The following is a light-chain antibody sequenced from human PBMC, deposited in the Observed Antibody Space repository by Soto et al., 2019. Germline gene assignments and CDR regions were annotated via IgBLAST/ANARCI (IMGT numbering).Light chain of an antibody. CDR2: EGS. J-gene: IGLJ2*01. CDR1: SSVVGSYNL. Sequence: QSVLTQPASVSGSPGQSITISCTGTSSVVGSYNLVSWYQQHPGKAPKLMIYEGSKRPSGVSNRFSGSKSGNTASLTISGLQAEDEADYYCCSYAGSSTVVFGGGTKVPVL. CDR3: CSYAGSSTVV. V-gene: IGLV2-23*01.